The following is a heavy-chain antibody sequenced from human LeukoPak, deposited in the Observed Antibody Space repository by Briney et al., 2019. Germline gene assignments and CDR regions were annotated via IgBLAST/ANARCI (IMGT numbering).Heavy chain of an antibody. CDR3: ARADSSGYILTY. V-gene: IGHV4-61*08. D-gene: IGHD5-18*01. CDR1: GGSISSGGYY. J-gene: IGHJ4*02. Sequence: SQTLSLTCTVSGGSISSGGYYWSWIRQHPGKGLEWIGYIYYSGSTSYNPSLKSRVTISVDTSKNQFSLRLSSVTAADTAVYYCARADSSGYILTYWSQGTLVTVSP. CDR2: IYYSGST.